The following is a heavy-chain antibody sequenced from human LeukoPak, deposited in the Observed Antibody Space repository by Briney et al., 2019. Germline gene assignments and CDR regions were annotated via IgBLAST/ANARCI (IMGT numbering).Heavy chain of an antibody. CDR1: GGSIRSGGYY. J-gene: IGHJ4*02. CDR2: MHNSGTP. Sequence: SETLSLTCTVSGGSIRSGGYYWSWIRQHPGKGLEWLGYMHNSGTPNYNPSLKSRVTMSADTSKNQFSLNLSSVTAADTAVYYCVRVPAAGTGPDSWGQGILVSVSS. V-gene: IGHV4-61*08. CDR3: VRVPAAGTGPDS. D-gene: IGHD6-13*01.